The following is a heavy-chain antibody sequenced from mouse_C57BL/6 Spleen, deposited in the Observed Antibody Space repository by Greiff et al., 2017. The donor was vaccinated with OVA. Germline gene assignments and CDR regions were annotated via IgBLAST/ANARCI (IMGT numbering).Heavy chain of an antibody. CDR1: GYAFSSSW. Sequence: QLQQSGPELVKPGASVKISCKASGYAFSSSWMNWVKQRPGKGLEWIGRIYPGDGDTNYNGKFKGKATLTADKSSSTAYMQLSSLTSEDSAVYFCARDDYYAMDYWGQGTSVTVSS. CDR3: ARDDYYAMDY. V-gene: IGHV1-82*01. J-gene: IGHJ4*01. CDR2: IYPGDGDT.